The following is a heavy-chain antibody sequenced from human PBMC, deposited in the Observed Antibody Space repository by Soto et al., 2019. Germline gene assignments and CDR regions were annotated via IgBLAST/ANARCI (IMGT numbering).Heavy chain of an antibody. Sequence: GGSLRLSCAASGFTFSSYGMHWVRQAPGKGLEWVAVIWYDGSNKYYADSVKGRFTISRDNSKNTLYLQMNSLRAEDTAVYYCARDSGITMIVVAPGASAFDIWGQGTMVTVSS. CDR2: IWYDGSNK. D-gene: IGHD3-22*01. J-gene: IGHJ3*02. V-gene: IGHV3-33*01. CDR1: GFTFSSYG. CDR3: ARDSGITMIVVAPGASAFDI.